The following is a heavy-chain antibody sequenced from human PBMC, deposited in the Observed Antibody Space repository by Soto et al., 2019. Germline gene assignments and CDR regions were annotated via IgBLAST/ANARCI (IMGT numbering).Heavy chain of an antibody. Sequence: SQTLSLTCAISGDSVSSNSAAWNWIRQSPSRGLEWLGRTYYRSKWYNDYAVSVKSRITINPDTSKNQFSLQLNSVTPEDTAVYYCARDPRFYSSGWYLPHDAFDIWGQGTMVT. CDR2: TYYRSKWYN. J-gene: IGHJ3*02. CDR1: GDSVSSNSAA. D-gene: IGHD6-19*01. CDR3: ARDPRFYSSGWYLPHDAFDI. V-gene: IGHV6-1*01.